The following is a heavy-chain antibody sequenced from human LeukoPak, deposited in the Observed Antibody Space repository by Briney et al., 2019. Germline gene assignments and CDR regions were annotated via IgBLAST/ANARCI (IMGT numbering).Heavy chain of an antibody. CDR3: ARVLGNSAFDI. CDR1: GGSISSGHYY. Sequence: SETLSLTCTVSGGSISSGHYYWTWIRQRPGRGLEWIGYIFYSGSTYYNPSLKSRITISVDTSKNQFSLKLSSVTAADTAVYYCARVLGNSAFDIWGQGTMVTVSS. V-gene: IGHV4-30-4*08. J-gene: IGHJ3*02. CDR2: IFYSGST. D-gene: IGHD3-16*01.